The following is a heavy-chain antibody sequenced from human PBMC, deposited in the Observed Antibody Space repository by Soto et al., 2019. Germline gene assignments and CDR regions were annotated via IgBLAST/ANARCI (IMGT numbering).Heavy chain of an antibody. Sequence: VHLVESGGGVVQPGRSLRLSCAASGFTVDSYALHWVRQAPGKGLEWVAVISYDGSNRYFADSVRGRFTISRDNSTNTLYLQMNSLRAEDTAVYYCARRMDSIWGHFDYWGQGTLVTVSS. J-gene: IGHJ4*02. CDR3: ARRMDSIWGHFDY. CDR1: GFTVDSYA. CDR2: ISYDGSNR. V-gene: IGHV3-30-3*01. D-gene: IGHD3-16*01.